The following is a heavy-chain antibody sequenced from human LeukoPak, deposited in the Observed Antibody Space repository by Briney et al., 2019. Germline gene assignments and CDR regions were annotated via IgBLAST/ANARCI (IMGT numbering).Heavy chain of an antibody. CDR1: GFTFSSYA. CDR3: ARDRSYGSFNYFDY. J-gene: IGHJ4*02. V-gene: IGHV3-53*01. Sequence: PGGSLRLSCAASGFTFSSYALSWVRQAPGKGLEWVSVIYSGGSTYYADSVKGRFTISRDNSKNTLYLQMNSLRAEDTAVYYCARDRSYGSFNYFDYWGQGTLVTVSS. D-gene: IGHD5-18*01. CDR2: IYSGGST.